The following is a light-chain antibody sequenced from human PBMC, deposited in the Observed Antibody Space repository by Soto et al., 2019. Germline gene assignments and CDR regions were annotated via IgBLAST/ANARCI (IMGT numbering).Light chain of an antibody. CDR1: QSVSSF. J-gene: IGKJ4*01. CDR3: QQRTNWPPALS. V-gene: IGKV3-11*01. CDR2: HAS. Sequence: EIVLTQSPATLSLSPGERATLSCRASQSVSSFLAWYQQKPGQTPRLLIYHASKRATGIPVRFSGSGSGTVFTLTISSLEPEDFAVYYCQQRTNWPPALSLGGGTKVEI.